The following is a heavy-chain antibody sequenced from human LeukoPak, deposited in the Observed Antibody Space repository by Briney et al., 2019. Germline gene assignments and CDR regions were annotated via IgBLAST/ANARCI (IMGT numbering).Heavy chain of an antibody. CDR3: AKDMTTATLFDY. V-gene: IGHV3-23*01. D-gene: IGHD1-14*01. CDR2: ISGSGDST. CDR1: GFTFSIYV. J-gene: IGHJ4*02. Sequence: PGGSLRLSCAASGFTFSIYVMTWVRQAPGKGLEWVSTISGSGDSTWYADSVQGRFTISRDNSKYTLYLQMNSLRTEDTAIYYCAKDMTTATLFDYWGQGTLVTVSS.